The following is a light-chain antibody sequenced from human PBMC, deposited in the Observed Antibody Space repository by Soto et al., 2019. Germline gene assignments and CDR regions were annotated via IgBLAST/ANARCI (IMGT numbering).Light chain of an antibody. CDR3: SSYTSSSTFFV. CDR2: DVS. Sequence: QSALTQPASVSGSPGQSITISCTGTSSDVGGYNYVSWYQQHPGKAPKLMIYDVSNRPSGVSNRFSGSKSGNTASLTISGLQAEDEADYYCSSYTSSSTFFVFGTWTKLTV. J-gene: IGLJ1*01. V-gene: IGLV2-14*01. CDR1: SSDVGGYNY.